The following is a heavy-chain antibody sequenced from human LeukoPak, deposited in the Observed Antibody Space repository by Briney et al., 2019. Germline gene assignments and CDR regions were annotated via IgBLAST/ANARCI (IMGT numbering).Heavy chain of an antibody. CDR1: GGSISSGSYY. V-gene: IGHV4-61*02. CDR3: ARFSYGIAAARIDY. Sequence: SETLSLTCTVSGGSISSGSYYWSWIRQPAGKGLEWIGRIYTRGSTNYNPSLKSRVTISVDTSKNQFSLKLSSVTAADTAVYYCARFSYGIAAARIDYWGQGTLVTVSS. J-gene: IGHJ4*02. D-gene: IGHD6-13*01. CDR2: IYTRGST.